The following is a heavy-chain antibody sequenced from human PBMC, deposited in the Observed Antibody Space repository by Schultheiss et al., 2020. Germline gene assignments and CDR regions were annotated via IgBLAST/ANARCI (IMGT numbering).Heavy chain of an antibody. D-gene: IGHD3-3*01. CDR1: GGSISSGTYY. Sequence: SQTLSLTCTVSGGSISSGTYYWSWIRQPAGRGLEWIGRISASGSTNYNPSLKSRVTISVDRSKNQFSLKLSSVTAADTAVYYCASVRFLEWYYFDYWGQGTLVTVSS. CDR2: ISASGST. J-gene: IGHJ4*02. V-gene: IGHV4-61*02. CDR3: ASVRFLEWYYFDY.